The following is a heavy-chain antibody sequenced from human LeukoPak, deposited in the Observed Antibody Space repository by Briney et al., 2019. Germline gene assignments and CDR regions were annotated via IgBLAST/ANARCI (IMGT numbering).Heavy chain of an antibody. J-gene: IGHJ4*02. D-gene: IGHD6-13*01. V-gene: IGHV4-59*08. CDR1: GGSISSYY. CDR3: ARHCIAAAGLDY. Sequence: SETLSLTCTVSGGSISSYYWSWIRQPPGKGLEWIGYIYYSGSTNYNPSLKSRVTISVDTSKNQFSLKLSSVTAADTAVYYCARHCIAAAGLDYWGQGTLVTVSS. CDR2: IYYSGST.